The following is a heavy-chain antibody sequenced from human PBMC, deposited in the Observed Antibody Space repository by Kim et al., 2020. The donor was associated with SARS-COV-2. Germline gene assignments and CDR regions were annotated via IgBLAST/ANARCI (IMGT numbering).Heavy chain of an antibody. CDR2: IWYDGSNK. V-gene: IGHV3-33*01. Sequence: GGSLRPSCAASGFTFSSYGMHWVRQAPGKGLEWVAVIWYDGSNKYYADSVKGRFTISRDNSKNTLYLQMNSLRAEDTAVYYCARDRGKRIAVAGSLYYYYGMDVWGQGTTVTVSS. CDR3: ARDRGKRIAVAGSLYYYYGMDV. D-gene: IGHD6-19*01. CDR1: GFTFSSYG. J-gene: IGHJ6*02.